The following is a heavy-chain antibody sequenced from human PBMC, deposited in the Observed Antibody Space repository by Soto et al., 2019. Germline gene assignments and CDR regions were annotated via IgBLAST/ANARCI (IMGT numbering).Heavy chain of an antibody. V-gene: IGHV3-23*01. CDR3: VRRGFCDSTGCYGGH. J-gene: IGHJ4*02. Sequence: EVQVLESGGGLVQPGGSLRLSCTTSGFTFSSYIMTWVRQTPGKGLEWVSSISGSAASTYYADSVKGRFTISRDNSQNTVKLEMVRLRVEDTAVYYCVRRGFCDSTGCYGGHWGQGTLVTVSS. CDR1: GFTFSSYI. CDR2: ISGSAAST. D-gene: IGHD2-2*01.